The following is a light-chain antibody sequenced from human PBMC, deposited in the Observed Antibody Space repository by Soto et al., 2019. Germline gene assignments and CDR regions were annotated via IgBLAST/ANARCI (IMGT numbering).Light chain of an antibody. J-gene: IGKJ1*01. CDR3: QHYGGMWA. CDR1: QSISNW. Sequence: DIQMTQSPSTLSASVGDRVTITCRASQSISNWLAWYQQKPGNAPKLLISDASNLESGVPSRFSGSGSGTEFILTISSLQPDDFATYCCQHYGGMWAFGQGTKVDIK. V-gene: IGKV1-5*01. CDR2: DAS.